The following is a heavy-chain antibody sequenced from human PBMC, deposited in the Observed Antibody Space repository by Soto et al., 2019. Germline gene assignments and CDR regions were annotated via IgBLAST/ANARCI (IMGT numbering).Heavy chain of an antibody. V-gene: IGHV1-46*01. CDR1: GYIFINYY. CDR2: INPTGGST. J-gene: IGHJ4*02. Sequence: QVHLVQSGAEVKKPGASVKVSCKASGYIFINYYIHWVRQAPGHGLECMAIINPTGGSTNYAQKFQGRAALAIDTSASTVYTALRSLTSEDTHMYYGARKLAAGDLWCQGTLVTVSS. D-gene: IGHD2-21*01. CDR3: ARKLAAGDL.